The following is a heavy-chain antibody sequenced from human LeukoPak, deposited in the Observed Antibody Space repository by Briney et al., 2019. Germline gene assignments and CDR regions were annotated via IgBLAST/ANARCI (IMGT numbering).Heavy chain of an antibody. CDR2: IYSSGST. D-gene: IGHD3-3*01. V-gene: IGHV4-4*07. CDR3: ARVADAALIYGVADYFDY. CDR1: SGSISGYY. Sequence: SETLSLTCTVSSGSISGYYWSWIRQPAGKGLEWIGRIYSSGSTKYNPSLRSRVTMSVDTSKNQLSLRLTSVTAADTAVYYCARVADAALIYGVADYFDYWGQGTLVNVSS. J-gene: IGHJ4*02.